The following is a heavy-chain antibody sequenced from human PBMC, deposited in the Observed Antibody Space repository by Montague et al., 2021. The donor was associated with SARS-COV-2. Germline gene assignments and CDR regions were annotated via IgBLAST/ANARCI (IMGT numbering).Heavy chain of an antibody. D-gene: IGHD3-10*01. CDR3: VKRNQVFWFGEGRDAFQI. CDR1: GFSFNNYG. V-gene: IGHV3-30*18. CDR2: ISYEGSIK. Sequence: SLRLSCAASGFSFNNYGMHWVRQAPGKGLEWLAVISYEGSIKYYLDSLKGRFTISRDSSKNTLYLRMNSLRAEDTAVYYCVKRNQVFWFGEGRDAFQIWGQGTAVTVSS. J-gene: IGHJ3*02.